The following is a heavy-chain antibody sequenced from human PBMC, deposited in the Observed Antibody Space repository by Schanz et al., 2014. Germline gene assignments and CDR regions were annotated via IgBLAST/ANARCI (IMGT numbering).Heavy chain of an antibody. CDR2: INPNSGTT. Sequence: VQSVHSGTEVQKLGASVKVSCQTSGYTFTAYGINWVRQAPGQGLEWIGWINPNSGTTNYAQKFQGWVTMTRDTSISTAYMELSRLKSDDTAVYYCARAFGGYDPAGALDYWGQGTLVTVSS. V-gene: IGHV1-2*04. J-gene: IGHJ4*02. D-gene: IGHD5-12*01. CDR1: GYTFTAYG. CDR3: ARAFGGYDPAGALDY.